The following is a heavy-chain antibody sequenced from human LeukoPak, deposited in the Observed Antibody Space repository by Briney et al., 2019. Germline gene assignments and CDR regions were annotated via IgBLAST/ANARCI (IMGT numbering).Heavy chain of an antibody. CDR1: GYTFTSYA. Sequence: ASVKVSCKASGYTFTSYAMNWVRQASGQGLEWMGWINTNTGNPTYAQGFTGRFVFSLDTSVSTAYLQISSLKAEDTAVYYCARGGTYYDFWSSKALDYWGQGTLVTVSS. V-gene: IGHV7-4-1*02. J-gene: IGHJ4*02. CDR2: INTNTGNP. D-gene: IGHD3-3*01. CDR3: ARGGTYYDFWSSKALDY.